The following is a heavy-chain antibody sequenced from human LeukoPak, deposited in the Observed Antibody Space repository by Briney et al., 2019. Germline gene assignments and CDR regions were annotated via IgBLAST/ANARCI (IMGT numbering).Heavy chain of an antibody. V-gene: IGHV3-48*03. J-gene: IGHJ3*02. CDR2: ISSSGSTI. CDR1: GFTFSSYE. D-gene: IGHD1-7*01. CDR3: ARAPISWNSVGAFDI. Sequence: PGGSLRLSCAASGFTFSSYEMNWVRQAPGKGLEWVSYISSSGSTIYYADSVKGRFTISRDNAKNPLYLQMNSLRAEDTAVYYCARAPISWNSVGAFDIWGQGTMVTVSS.